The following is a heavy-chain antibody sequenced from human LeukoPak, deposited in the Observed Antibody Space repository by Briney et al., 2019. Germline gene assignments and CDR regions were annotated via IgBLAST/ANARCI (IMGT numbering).Heavy chain of an antibody. CDR1: GFTFSSYW. Sequence: PGGSLRLSCAASGFTFSSYWMHWVRQAPGEGLVWVSRINEHGSITDYADPVKDRFTISRDNAKNSLYLQMNSLRAEDTAVYYCASLRGPGDYWGQGTLVTVSS. CDR3: ASLRGPGDY. CDR2: INEHGSIT. V-gene: IGHV3-74*01. D-gene: IGHD3-10*01. J-gene: IGHJ4*02.